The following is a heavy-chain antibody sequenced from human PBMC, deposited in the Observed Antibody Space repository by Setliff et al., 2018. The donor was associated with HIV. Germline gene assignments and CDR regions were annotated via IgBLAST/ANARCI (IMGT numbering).Heavy chain of an antibody. V-gene: IGHV4-30-2*01. CDR1: GGSMRSSGYS. Sequence: SETLSLTCAVSGGSMRSSGYSWTWIRQAPGKGLEWVGYIYYNGNAYYNPSLKSRVTISVDRSKNQFSLKLSSVTAADTAVYYCARILLYDSSAYFVNALDIWGQGTVVTVSS. J-gene: IGHJ3*02. CDR3: ARILLYDSSAYFVNALDI. D-gene: IGHD3-22*01. CDR2: IYYNGNA.